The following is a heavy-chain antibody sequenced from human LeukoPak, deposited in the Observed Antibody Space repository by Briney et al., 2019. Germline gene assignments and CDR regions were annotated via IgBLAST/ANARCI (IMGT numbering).Heavy chain of an antibody. CDR2: ISSGSSTI. CDR1: GFTFSSYS. V-gene: IGHV3-48*01. D-gene: IGHD6-13*01. Sequence: GSLRLSCAASGFTFSSYSMKWVRQAPGKGLDWLSYISSGSSTIYYADSVKGRFTISRDNAKNSLYLQMNSLRAEDTAVYYCARDPGIAASPYYYMDVWGKGTTVTVSS. J-gene: IGHJ6*03. CDR3: ARDPGIAASPYYYMDV.